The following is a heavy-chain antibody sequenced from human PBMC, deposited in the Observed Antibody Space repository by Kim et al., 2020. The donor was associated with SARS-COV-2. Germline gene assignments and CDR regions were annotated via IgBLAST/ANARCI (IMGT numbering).Heavy chain of an antibody. Sequence: ADSVKGRFTISRDNSNNMRYLQMNSLSVEDTAVYYCAKDRSSRGTYYFSDYWGQGARVTVSS. D-gene: IGHD3-10*01. V-gene: IGHV3-23*01. J-gene: IGHJ4*02. CDR3: AKDRSSRGTYYFSDY.